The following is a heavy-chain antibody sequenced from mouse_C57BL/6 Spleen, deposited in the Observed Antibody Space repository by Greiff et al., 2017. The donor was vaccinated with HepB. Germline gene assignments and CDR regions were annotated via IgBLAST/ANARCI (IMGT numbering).Heavy chain of an antibody. CDR2: ISNGGGST. CDR1: GFTFSDYY. Sequence: DVMLVESGGGLVQPGGSLKLSCAASGFTFSDYYMYWVRQTPEKRLEWVAYISNGGGSTYYPDTVKGRFTISRDNAKNTLYLQMSRLKSEDTAMYYCARPYYDYGWFAYWGQGTLVTVSA. D-gene: IGHD2-4*01. J-gene: IGHJ3*01. V-gene: IGHV5-12*01. CDR3: ARPYYDYGWFAY.